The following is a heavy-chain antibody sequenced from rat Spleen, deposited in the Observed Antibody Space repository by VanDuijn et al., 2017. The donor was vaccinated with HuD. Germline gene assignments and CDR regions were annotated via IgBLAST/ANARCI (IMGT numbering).Heavy chain of an antibody. J-gene: IGHJ4*01. CDR2: ITFDGGRN. CDR1: GFTFSDYY. Sequence: EVQLVESGGGLVQPGRSLKLSCAASGFTFSDYYMAWVRQAPTKGLEWVATITFDGGRNFYRDSVKGRFTISRDNAKNALYLQMNNLRSEDTAIYYCTRYYEGYVMDVWGQGASVTVSS. D-gene: IGHD1-12*01. CDR3: TRYYEGYVMDV. V-gene: IGHV5-20*01.